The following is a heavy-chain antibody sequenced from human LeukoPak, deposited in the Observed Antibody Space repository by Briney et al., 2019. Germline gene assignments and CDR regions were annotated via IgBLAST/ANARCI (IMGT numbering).Heavy chain of an antibody. CDR2: IYYSGST. V-gene: IGHV4-59*08. J-gene: IGHJ6*02. CDR3: ARWPYYYYGLDV. Sequence: PSETLSLTCTVPGGSISSHYWSWIRQPPGKGLEWIGYIYYSGSTNYNPSLKSRVTISVDTSKNQFSLKLSSVTASDTAVYYCARWPYYYYGLDVWGQGTTVTVSS. CDR1: GGSISSHY.